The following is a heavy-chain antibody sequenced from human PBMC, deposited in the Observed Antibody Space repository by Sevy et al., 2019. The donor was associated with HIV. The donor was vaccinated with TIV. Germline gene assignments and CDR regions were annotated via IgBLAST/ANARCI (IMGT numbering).Heavy chain of an antibody. CDR3: AERTMYCSGGSCYGMDV. Sequence: SETLSLTCAVYGGSCSGYYWSWIRQPPGKGLEWIGEINHSGSTNYNPSLKSRVTISVDTSKNQFSLKRSSVTAADTAVYYCAERTMYCSGGSCYGMDVWGQGTTVTVSS. CDR2: INHSGST. J-gene: IGHJ6*02. CDR1: GGSCSGYY. D-gene: IGHD2-15*01. V-gene: IGHV4-34*01.